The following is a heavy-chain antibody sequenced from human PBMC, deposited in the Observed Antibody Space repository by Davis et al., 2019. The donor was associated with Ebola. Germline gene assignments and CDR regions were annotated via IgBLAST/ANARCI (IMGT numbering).Heavy chain of an antibody. D-gene: IGHD6-6*01. CDR3: ARHDSSSPVDY. V-gene: IGHV4-39*01. CDR1: GGSISSSSYY. J-gene: IGHJ4*02. CDR2: IYYSGST. Sequence: PGGSLRLSCTVSGGSISSSSYYWGWIRQPPGKGLAWIGSIYYSGSTYYNPSLKSRVTISVDTSKNQFSLQLNFVTAADTAVYYCARHDSSSPVDYWGQGTLVTVSS.